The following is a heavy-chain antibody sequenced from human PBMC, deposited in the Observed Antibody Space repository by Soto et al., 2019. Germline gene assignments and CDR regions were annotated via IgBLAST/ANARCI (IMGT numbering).Heavy chain of an antibody. CDR3: ARGVTLVRGVIHTPYFDY. V-gene: IGHV4-31*03. J-gene: IGHJ4*02. CDR2: IYHSGST. CDR1: GGSISSGGYY. Sequence: SETLSLTCTVSGGSISSGGYYWSWIRQHPGKGLEWIGYIYHSGSTYYNPSLKSRVTISVDTSKNQFSLKLSSVTAADTAVYYCARGVTLVRGVIHTPYFDYWGRGALVTVSS. D-gene: IGHD3-10*01.